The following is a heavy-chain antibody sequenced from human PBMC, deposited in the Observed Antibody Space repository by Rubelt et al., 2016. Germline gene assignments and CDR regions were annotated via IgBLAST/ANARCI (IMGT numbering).Heavy chain of an antibody. D-gene: IGHD6-6*01. CDR3: ARDLIAARRFDP. V-gene: IGHV1-2*02. CDR2: SGGT. Sequence: SGGTNYAQKFQGRVTMTRDTSISTAYMELSRLRSDDTAVYYCARDLIAARRFDPWGQGTLVTVSS. J-gene: IGHJ5*02.